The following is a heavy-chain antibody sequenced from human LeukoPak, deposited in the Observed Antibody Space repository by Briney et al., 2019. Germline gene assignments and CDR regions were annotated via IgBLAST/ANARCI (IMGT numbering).Heavy chain of an antibody. Sequence: GASLRLSCAAYGFTFSSYAMSWVRQAPGKGLECLSAISVIVGSTYHAHSVKGRLTISRDNSKNTLYLQRNSLRAKDTAVYYCAREGLLWFGESTIPLNYYYYYMDVWGKGTRVTVSS. CDR2: ISVIVGST. V-gene: IGHV3-23*01. CDR3: AREGLLWFGESTIPLNYYYYYMDV. CDR1: GFTFSSYA. J-gene: IGHJ6*03. D-gene: IGHD3-10*01.